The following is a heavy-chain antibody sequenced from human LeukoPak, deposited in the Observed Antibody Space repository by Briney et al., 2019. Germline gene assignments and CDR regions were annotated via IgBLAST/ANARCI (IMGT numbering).Heavy chain of an antibody. J-gene: IGHJ4*02. D-gene: IGHD6-19*01. CDR2: IHYTGIT. CDR1: AGSIRSYY. CDR3: ARTVPGRNLFDY. Sequence: PSETLSLTCTFSAGSIRSYYWSRVRQPPGKGLEWIAYIHYTGITNYNPSLKSRVTISMDTSKNQFSLKLSSVTAADTAVYYCARTVPGRNLFDYWGQGTLVTVSS. V-gene: IGHV4-59*08.